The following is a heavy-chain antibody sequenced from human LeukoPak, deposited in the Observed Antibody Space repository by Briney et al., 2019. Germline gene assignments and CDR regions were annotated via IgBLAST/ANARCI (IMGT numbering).Heavy chain of an antibody. D-gene: IGHD1-7*01. V-gene: IGHV3-23*01. CDR2: ISVSGGST. CDR3: AKAKYITGTTLGFDY. CDR1: GFTFSTYA. Sequence: GGSLRLSCAASGFTFSTYAINWVRQAPGKGLEWVSAISVSGGSTYYADSVKGRFTISRDNSKNTLYLQMNSLRAEDTAVYYCAKAKYITGTTLGFDYWGQGTMVTVSS. J-gene: IGHJ4*02.